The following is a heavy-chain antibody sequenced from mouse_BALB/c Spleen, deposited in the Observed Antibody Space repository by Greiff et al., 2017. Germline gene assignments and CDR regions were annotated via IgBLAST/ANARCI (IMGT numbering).Heavy chain of an antibody. CDR1: GFTFSDYY. V-gene: IGHV5-4*02. CDR3: ARSGSSYSYYFDY. CDR2: ISDGGSYT. J-gene: IGHJ2*01. Sequence: VQLKESGGGLVKPGGSLKLSCAASGFTFSDYYMYWVRQTPEKRLEWVATISDGGSYTYYPDSVKGRFTISRDNAKNNLYLQMSSLKSEDTAMYYSARSGSSYSYYFDYWGQGTTLTVSS. D-gene: IGHD1-1*01.